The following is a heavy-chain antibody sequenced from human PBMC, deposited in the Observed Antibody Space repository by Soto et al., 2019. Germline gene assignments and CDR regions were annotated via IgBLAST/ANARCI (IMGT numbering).Heavy chain of an antibody. Sequence: GGSLRLSCAASGFTFSGSAMHWVRQASGKGLEWVGRIRSKANSYATAYAASVKGRFTISRDDSKNTSYLQMNSLKTEDTAVYYCTTRGGAPASFDYWGQGTLVTVSS. CDR1: GFTFSGSA. D-gene: IGHD2-2*01. J-gene: IGHJ4*02. CDR2: IRSKANSYAT. V-gene: IGHV3-73*01. CDR3: TTRGGAPASFDY.